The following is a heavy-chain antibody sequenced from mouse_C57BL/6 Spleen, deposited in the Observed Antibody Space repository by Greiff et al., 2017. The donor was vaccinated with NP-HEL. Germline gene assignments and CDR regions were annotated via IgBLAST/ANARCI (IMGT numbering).Heavy chain of an antibody. J-gene: IGHJ2*01. CDR1: GYTFTSYW. D-gene: IGHD1-1*01. V-gene: IGHV1-59*01. CDR3: ARSRYYGSSLGYFDY. Sequence: VKLQQPGAELVRPGTSVKLSCKASGYTFTSYWMHWVKQRPGQGLEWIGVIDPSDSYTNYNQKFQGKATLTVDTSSSTAYMQLSSLTSEDSAVYYCARSRYYGSSLGYFDYWGQGTTLTVSS. CDR2: IDPSDSYT.